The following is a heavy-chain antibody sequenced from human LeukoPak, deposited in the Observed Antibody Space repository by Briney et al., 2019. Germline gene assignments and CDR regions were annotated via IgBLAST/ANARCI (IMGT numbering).Heavy chain of an antibody. CDR3: ARVAYSSGWYIDY. J-gene: IGHJ4*02. CDR2: IYHSGST. V-gene: IGHV4-38-2*01. D-gene: IGHD6-19*01. Sequence: PSETLSLTCAVSGYSISSGYYWGWIRQPPGKGLEWIGSIYHSGSTYYNPSLKSRVTISVDTSKNQFSLKLSSVTAADTAVYYCARVAYSSGWYIDYWGQGTLVTVSS. CDR1: GYSISSGYY.